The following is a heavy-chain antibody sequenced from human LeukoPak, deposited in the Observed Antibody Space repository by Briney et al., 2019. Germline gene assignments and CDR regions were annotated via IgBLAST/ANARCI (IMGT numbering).Heavy chain of an antibody. CDR3: ARGGPTYYYDSSGYYYPFDY. J-gene: IGHJ4*02. Sequence: SQTLSLTCTVSGGSISSGGYYWSWIRQHPGKGLEWIGYIYYSGSTYYNPSRKSRVTISVDTSKNQFSLKLSSVTAADTAVYYCARGGPTYYYDSSGYYYPFDYWGQGTLVTVSS. CDR1: GGSISSGGYY. CDR2: IYYSGST. D-gene: IGHD3-22*01. V-gene: IGHV4-31*03.